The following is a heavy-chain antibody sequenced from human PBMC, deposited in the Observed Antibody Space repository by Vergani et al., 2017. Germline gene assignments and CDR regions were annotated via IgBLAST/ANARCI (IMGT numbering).Heavy chain of an antibody. Sequence: QVQLQQWGAGLLKPSETLSLTCAVYGWSFSGYYWSWIRQPPGKGLEGCGEINHSGSTNYNPSLKSRVTISVDTSKNQFSLKLSSVTAADTAVYYCARTGGYCSSTSCRYYYYYYGMDVWGQGTTVTVSS. D-gene: IGHD2-2*01. J-gene: IGHJ6*02. CDR3: ARTGGYCSSTSCRYYYYYYGMDV. CDR1: GWSFSGYY. V-gene: IGHV4-34*01. CDR2: INHSGST.